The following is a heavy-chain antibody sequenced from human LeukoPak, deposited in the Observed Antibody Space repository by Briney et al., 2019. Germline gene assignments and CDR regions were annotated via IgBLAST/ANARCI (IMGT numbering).Heavy chain of an antibody. CDR2: INNDGSTT. CDR3: VRGYNGFDP. J-gene: IGHJ5*02. V-gene: IGHV3-74*01. Sequence: GGSLRLSCAASGFTFSSYWMHWVRHAPGKGLVWVSRINNDGSTTNYADSVKGRFTISRDNARNTLYLQMNSLKAEDTAVYYCVRGYNGFDPWGQGTLVTVSS. CDR1: GFTFSSYW.